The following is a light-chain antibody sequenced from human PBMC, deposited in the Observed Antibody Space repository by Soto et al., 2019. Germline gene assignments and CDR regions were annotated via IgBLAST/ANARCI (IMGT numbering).Light chain of an antibody. Sequence: IQMTQSASSLSASVGNRVTITCRASQNISSYLNWYQQKPGKAPRVLIYGAASLQSGVPSRFSGSGSGTNFSLTINSLQPEDYATYYCQQSYNIQALTFGGGTKVDIK. J-gene: IGKJ4*01. CDR2: GAA. V-gene: IGKV1-39*01. CDR3: QQSYNIQALT. CDR1: QNISSY.